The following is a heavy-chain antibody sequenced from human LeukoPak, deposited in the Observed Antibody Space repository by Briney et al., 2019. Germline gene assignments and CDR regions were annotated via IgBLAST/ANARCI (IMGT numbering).Heavy chain of an antibody. Sequence: GGSLRLSCAASGFTFSSYAMSWVRQAPGKGLEWVSVISGSGGSTYYADSVKGRFTISRDNSKNTLYLQMNSLRTEDTALYYCATDFVISTGRFFDSWGQGPLSTV. D-gene: IGHD3-9*01. CDR3: ATDFVISTGRFFDS. V-gene: IGHV3-23*01. CDR2: ISGSGGST. J-gene: IGHJ4*02. CDR1: GFTFSSYA.